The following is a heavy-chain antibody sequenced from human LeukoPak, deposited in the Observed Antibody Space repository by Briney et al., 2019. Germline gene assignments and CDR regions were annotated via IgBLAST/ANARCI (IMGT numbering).Heavy chain of an antibody. Sequence: GGSLRLSCAASGFTFSSYSMNWVRQAPGKGLEWVSSISSSSSYIYYADSVKGRFTISRDNAKNSLYLQMNSLRAEDTAVYYCARTELGTDAFDIWGQGTMVTVSS. CDR3: ARTELGTDAFDI. CDR2: ISSSSSYI. CDR1: GFTFSSYS. J-gene: IGHJ3*02. V-gene: IGHV3-21*01. D-gene: IGHD7-27*01.